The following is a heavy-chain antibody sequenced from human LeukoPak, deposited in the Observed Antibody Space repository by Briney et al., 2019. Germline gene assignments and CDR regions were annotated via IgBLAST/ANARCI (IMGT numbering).Heavy chain of an antibody. CDR1: GFTFSTYE. V-gene: IGHV3-48*03. CDR3: ARDVRTGTGIDY. CDR2: ISSGGSII. J-gene: IGHJ4*02. D-gene: IGHD4-17*01. Sequence: GGSLRLSCAASGFTFSTYEMNGVRQAPGKGLEWVSYISSGGSIIYYADSVKGRFTISRDNAKNSLYLQMNSLRADDTAVNYCARDVRTGTGIDYWGQGTLVTVSS.